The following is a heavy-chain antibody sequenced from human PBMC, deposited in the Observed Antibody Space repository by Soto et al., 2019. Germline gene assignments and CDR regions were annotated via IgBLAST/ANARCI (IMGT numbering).Heavy chain of an antibody. Sequence: ASVKVSCKASGYTFTSYGISWVRQAPGQGLEWMGWISAYNGNTNYAQKLQGRVTMTTDTSTSTAYMELRSLRSDDTAVYYCARDGVERPSLYYYYYYYMDVWGKGTTVTVSS. CDR2: ISAYNGNT. CDR3: ARDGVERPSLYYYYYYYMDV. V-gene: IGHV1-18*01. D-gene: IGHD1-1*01. J-gene: IGHJ6*03. CDR1: GYTFTSYG.